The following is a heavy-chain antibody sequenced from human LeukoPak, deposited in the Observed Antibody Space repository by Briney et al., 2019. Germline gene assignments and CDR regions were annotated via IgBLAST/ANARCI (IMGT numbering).Heavy chain of an antibody. CDR2: ISGSGGST. J-gene: IGHJ4*02. CDR3: AKGGPPEQWRVPLPFAY. Sequence: GGSLRLSCAASGFTFSSYAMSWVRQAPGKGLEWVSAISGSGGSTYYTDSVKGRFTISRDNSKNTLYLQMNSLRAEDTAVYYCAKGGPPEQWRVPLPFAYWGQGTMVTVSS. D-gene: IGHD6-19*01. CDR1: GFTFSSYA. V-gene: IGHV3-23*01.